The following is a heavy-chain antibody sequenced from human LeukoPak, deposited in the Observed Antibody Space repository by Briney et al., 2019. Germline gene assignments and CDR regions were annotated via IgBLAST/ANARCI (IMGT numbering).Heavy chain of an antibody. Sequence: PGGSLRLSCAASGFTISSYGMHWVRQAPGKGLEWVANIKQGGREKFLVDSVKGRFTISSDSAKNSLYLQMNSLRAEDTAAYYCARDAYRDRYFDFWGQGTLVTVSS. V-gene: IGHV3-7*01. J-gene: IGHJ4*02. CDR3: ARDAYRDRYFDF. D-gene: IGHD4-11*01. CDR2: IKQGGREK. CDR1: GFTISSYG.